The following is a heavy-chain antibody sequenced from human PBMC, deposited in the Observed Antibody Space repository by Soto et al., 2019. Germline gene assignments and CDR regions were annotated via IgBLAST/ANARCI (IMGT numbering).Heavy chain of an antibody. CDR3: PRVIFGFFFPTYYKFYYYALAF. CDR2: ISWDSGSI. D-gene: IGHD3-22*01. J-gene: IGHJ6*02. CDR1: GFIFDDYA. V-gene: IGHV3-9*01. Sequence: PGGSLRLSCAASGFIFDDYAMHWVRQAPGKGLEWVSGISWDSGSIIYADSVKGRFIISRDNANNSLYLQMNSLRAEDTALYYCPRVIFGFFFPTYYKFYYYALAFWAQGPTVPVSS.